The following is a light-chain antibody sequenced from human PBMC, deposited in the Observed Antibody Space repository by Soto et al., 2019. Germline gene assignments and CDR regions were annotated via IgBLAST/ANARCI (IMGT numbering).Light chain of an antibody. CDR1: QDIGSA. Sequence: AIPLTQSPSSLSASVRDRVTITCRASQDIGSALAWYQQKPGKPPNLLIYDASSLETGVPSRFSGSGSATHFTLTISSLQPEDFATYYCQQFNFYPYTFGQGTKLDLK. CDR3: QQFNFYPYT. V-gene: IGKV1-13*02. CDR2: DAS. J-gene: IGKJ2*01.